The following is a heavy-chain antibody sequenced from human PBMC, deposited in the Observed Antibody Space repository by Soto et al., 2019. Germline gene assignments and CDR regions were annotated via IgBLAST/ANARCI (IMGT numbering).Heavy chain of an antibody. CDR3: ATLRILVDPTG. J-gene: IGHJ6*02. V-gene: IGHV3-23*01. CDR2: IRESGGGK. Sequence: EVQLLESGGGLVQPGGSLRPSCAASGITLITYAMRWVRQAPGKGRESVSVIRESGGGKYYANSVKGRFTISRDNSKNTLYLQMNSLRAEDTAVYYCATLRILVDPTGWGQGTTVTVSS. CDR1: GITLITYA. D-gene: IGHD2-15*01.